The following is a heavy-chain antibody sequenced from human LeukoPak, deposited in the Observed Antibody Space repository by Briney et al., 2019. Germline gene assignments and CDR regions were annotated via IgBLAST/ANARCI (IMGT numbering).Heavy chain of an antibody. CDR3: AKGIRGYDSSGYYLGFDY. Sequence: GGSLRLSCAASGFTFSSYAMSWVRQAPGKGLEWVSAISGSGGSTYYADSVKGRFTISRDNSKNTLYLQMNSLRAEDTAVYYCAKGIRGYDSSGYYLGFDYWGQGTLVTVSS. J-gene: IGHJ4*02. CDR1: GFTFSSYA. D-gene: IGHD3-22*01. CDR2: ISGSGGST. V-gene: IGHV3-23*01.